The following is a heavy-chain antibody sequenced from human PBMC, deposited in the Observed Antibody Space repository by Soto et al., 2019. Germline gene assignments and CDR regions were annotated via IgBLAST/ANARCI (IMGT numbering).Heavy chain of an antibody. CDR3: ARQGFGDIVVVVAATLDY. CDR2: ISSSSSYI. CDR1: GFTFSSYS. D-gene: IGHD2-15*01. V-gene: IGHV3-21*01. J-gene: IGHJ4*02. Sequence: EVQLVESGGGLVKPGGSLRLSCAASGFTFSSYSMNWVRQAPGKGLELVSSISSSSSYIYYADSVKGRFTISRDNAKNSLYLQMNSLRAEDTAVYYCARQGFGDIVVVVAATLDYWGQGTLVTVSS.